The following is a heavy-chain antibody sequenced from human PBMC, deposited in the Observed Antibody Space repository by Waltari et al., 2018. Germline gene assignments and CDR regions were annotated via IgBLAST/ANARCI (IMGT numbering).Heavy chain of an antibody. CDR3: ARGDGTVKYGY. Sequence: QVQLQQWGAGLLKPSETLSLTCAVYGGSFRGYYWSWIRQPPGKGLEWIGKTTDSERTKYNPSLKSRISISVDTSKNQFSLTVFSVTAADAAVYYCARGDGTVKYGYWGQGTRVTVSS. CDR1: GGSFRGYY. D-gene: IGHD2-8*01. J-gene: IGHJ4*02. V-gene: IGHV4-34*02. CDR2: TTDSERT.